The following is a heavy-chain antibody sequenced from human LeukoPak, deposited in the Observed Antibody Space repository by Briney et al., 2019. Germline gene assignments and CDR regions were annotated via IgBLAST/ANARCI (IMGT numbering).Heavy chain of an antibody. Sequence: SETLSLTCTVSGNSISSGDYYWSWIRQPAGKGLEWIGRIYTSGSTNYNPSLKSRVTISVDTSKNQFSLKLSSVTAADTAVYYCARLRGGYNLGRGWSWVDYWGQGTLVTVSS. CDR2: IYTSGST. CDR3: ARLRGGYNLGRGWSWVDY. D-gene: IGHD5-24*01. J-gene: IGHJ4*02. CDR1: GNSISSGDYY. V-gene: IGHV4-61*02.